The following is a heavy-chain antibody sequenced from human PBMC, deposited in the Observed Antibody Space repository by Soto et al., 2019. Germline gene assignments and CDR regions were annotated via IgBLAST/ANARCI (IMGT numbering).Heavy chain of an antibody. V-gene: IGHV4-39*01. CDR1: GGSISSSSYY. D-gene: IGHD4-17*01. J-gene: IGHJ4*02. CDR3: ARHPTVTTIPGEFDY. Sequence: SETLSLTCTVSGGSISSSSYYWGWIRQPPGKGLEWIGSIYYSGSTYYNPSLKSRVTISVDTSKNQFSLKLSSVTAADTAVYYCARHPTVTTIPGEFDYWGQGTLVTVSS. CDR2: IYYSGST.